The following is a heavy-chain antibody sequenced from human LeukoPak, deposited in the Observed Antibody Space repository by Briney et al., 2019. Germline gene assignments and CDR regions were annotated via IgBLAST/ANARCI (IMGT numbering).Heavy chain of an antibody. CDR1: GYTFISYG. CDR3: ARSTLYYGGDY. Sequence: GASVKVSCKASGYTFISYGINWVRQAPGQGLEWMGWISAYNGNTNYAQNLQARVTMTTDTSTSTAYMELRSLRSDDTAVYYCARSTLYYGGDYWGQGTLVTVSS. D-gene: IGHD4-23*01. CDR2: ISAYNGNT. J-gene: IGHJ4*02. V-gene: IGHV1-18*01.